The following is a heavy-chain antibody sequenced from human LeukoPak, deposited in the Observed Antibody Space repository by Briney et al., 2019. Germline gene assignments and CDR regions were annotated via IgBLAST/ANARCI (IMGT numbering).Heavy chain of an antibody. D-gene: IGHD4-17*01. V-gene: IGHV3-23*01. Sequence: PGGSLRLSCAASGFTSSSYAMSWVRQAPGKGLEWVSAISVSGGSTYYADSVKGGFTISRDNSKNTLYLQMNSLRVENTAVYYCAKATVIYATSSFFDYWGQGTLVTVSS. CDR2: ISVSGGST. CDR3: AKATVIYATSSFFDY. J-gene: IGHJ4*02. CDR1: GFTSSSYA.